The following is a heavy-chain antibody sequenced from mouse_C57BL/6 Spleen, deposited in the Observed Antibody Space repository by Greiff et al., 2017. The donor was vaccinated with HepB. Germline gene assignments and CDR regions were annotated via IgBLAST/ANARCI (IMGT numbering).Heavy chain of an antibody. V-gene: IGHV1-55*01. D-gene: IGHD2-3*01. J-gene: IGHJ2*01. CDR2: IYPGSGST. CDR3: ARRNFYDAYLDY. CDR1: GYTFTSYW. Sequence: QVQLQQPGAELVKPGASVKLSCKASGYTFTSYWITWVKQRPGQGLEWIGDIYPGSGSTNYNEKFKSKATLTVDTSSSTAYMQLSSLTSEDSAVYYCARRNFYDAYLDYWGQGTTLTVSS.